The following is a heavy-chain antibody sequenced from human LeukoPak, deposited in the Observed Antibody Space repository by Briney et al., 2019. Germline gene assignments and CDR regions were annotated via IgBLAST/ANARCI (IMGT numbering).Heavy chain of an antibody. CDR3: AKDGRSGNYWNYYYYMDV. J-gene: IGHJ6*03. CDR1: GFTFSSYS. Sequence: GGSLRLSCAASGFTFSSYSMNWVRQAPGKGLEWVSHISSSSSTIYYADSVKGRFTISRDNAKNSLYLQMNSLRAEDTAVYYCAKDGRSGNYWNYYYYMDVWGKGTTVTISS. D-gene: IGHD3-10*01. CDR2: ISSSSSTI. V-gene: IGHV3-48*01.